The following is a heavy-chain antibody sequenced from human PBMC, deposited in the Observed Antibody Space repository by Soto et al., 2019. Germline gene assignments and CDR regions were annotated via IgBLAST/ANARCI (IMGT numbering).Heavy chain of an antibody. CDR3: SLPAAVADPSSIALPNDS. V-gene: IGHV1-2*02. CDR2: MNPTSGGT. CDR1: GYTFTAYY. Sequence: ASVKVSCKASGYTFTAYYMHWVRQAPGQGLEWMGWMNPTSGGTSYAQNFQGRVTMTRDTSISTAYMELSRLSCYDTAVSYCSLPAAVADPSSIALPNDSWGQGTLVSVS. J-gene: IGHJ5*01. D-gene: IGHD6-19*01.